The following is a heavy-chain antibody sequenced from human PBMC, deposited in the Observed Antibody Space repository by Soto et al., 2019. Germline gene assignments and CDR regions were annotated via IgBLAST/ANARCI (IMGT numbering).Heavy chain of an antibody. D-gene: IGHD2-2*01. V-gene: IGHV3-23*01. J-gene: IGHJ4*02. CDR1: GHTFHNYA. CDR3: AKVSRGMGVVPAALS. CDR2: ISGSGGST. Sequence: EVQLLESGGGLVQPGGSLRLSCVASGHTFHNYAMTWVRQAPGKGLEWVSGISGSGGSTYYADSVRGRFTISRDDSKNTPYMQMNSLRAEDTAVYYCAKVSRGMGVVPAALSWGQGTRVNVSP.